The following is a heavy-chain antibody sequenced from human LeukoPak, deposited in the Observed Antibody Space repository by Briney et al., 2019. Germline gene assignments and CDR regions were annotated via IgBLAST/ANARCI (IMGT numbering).Heavy chain of an antibody. CDR1: GGTFSSYA. J-gene: IGHJ4*02. CDR2: IIPILGIA. D-gene: IGHD6-13*01. V-gene: IGHV1-69*04. CDR3: AREGGQQLVSHFDY. Sequence: SVKVSCKASGGTFSSYAISWVRQAPGQGLEWMGRIIPILGIANYAQKFQGRVTITADKSTSTAYMELSSLRSEDTAVYCCAREGGQQLVSHFDYWGQGTLVTVSS.